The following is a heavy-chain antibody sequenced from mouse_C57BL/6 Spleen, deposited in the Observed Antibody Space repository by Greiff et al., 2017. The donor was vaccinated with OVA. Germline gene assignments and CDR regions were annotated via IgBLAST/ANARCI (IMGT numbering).Heavy chain of an antibody. Sequence: VQLKESGPGLVKPSQSLSLTCSVTGYSITSGYYWNWIRQFPGNKLEWMGYISYDGSNNYNPSLKNRISITRDTSKNQFFLKLNSVTTEDTATYYCARDPFITTVVAPYYFDYWGQGTTLTVSS. CDR3: ARDPFITTVVAPYYFDY. V-gene: IGHV3-6*01. D-gene: IGHD1-1*01. J-gene: IGHJ2*01. CDR1: GYSITSGYY. CDR2: ISYDGSN.